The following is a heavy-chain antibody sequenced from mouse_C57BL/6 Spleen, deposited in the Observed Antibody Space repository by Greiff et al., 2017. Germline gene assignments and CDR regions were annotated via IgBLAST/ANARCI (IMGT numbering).Heavy chain of an antibody. CDR3: ARSPYDYDGDFDY. CDR1: GFTFSDYG. V-gene: IGHV5-17*01. Sequence: EVQGVESGGGLVKPGGSLKLSCAASGFTFSDYGMHWVRQAPEKGLEWVAYISSGSSTIYYADTVKGRFTISRDNAKNTLFLQMTSLRSEDTAMYYCARSPYDYDGDFDYWGQGTTLTVSS. D-gene: IGHD2-4*01. CDR2: ISSGSSTI. J-gene: IGHJ2*01.